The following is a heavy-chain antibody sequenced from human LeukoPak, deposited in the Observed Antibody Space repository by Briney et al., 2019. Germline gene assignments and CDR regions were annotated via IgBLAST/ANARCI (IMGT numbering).Heavy chain of an antibody. CDR1: GGSFSGYY. CDR3: ARGGYCSGGSCYSSHYMDV. CDR2: INHSGST. D-gene: IGHD2-15*01. J-gene: IGHJ6*03. V-gene: IGHV4-34*01. Sequence: SETLSLTCAVYGGSFSGYYWSWIRQPPGKGLEWIGEINHSGSTNYNPSLKSRVTISVDTSKNQFSLKLSSVTAADTAVYYCARGGYCSGGSCYSSHYMDVWGKGTTVTVSS.